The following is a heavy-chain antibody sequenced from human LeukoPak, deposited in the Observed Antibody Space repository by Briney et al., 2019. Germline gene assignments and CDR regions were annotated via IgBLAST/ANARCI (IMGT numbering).Heavy chain of an antibody. Sequence: GESLKISCKGSGYSFTTYWIAWVRQMPGKVLEWMGIIYPGDSDTRYSPSFQGQVTISADKSISTAYLQWSSLKASDTAIYYCARRSSASNTFDMWGQGTMVTVSS. J-gene: IGHJ3*02. D-gene: IGHD6-6*01. CDR2: IYPGDSDT. CDR3: ARRSSASNTFDM. CDR1: GYSFTTYW. V-gene: IGHV5-51*01.